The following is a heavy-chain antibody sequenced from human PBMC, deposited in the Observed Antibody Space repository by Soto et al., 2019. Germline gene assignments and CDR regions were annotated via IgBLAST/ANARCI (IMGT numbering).Heavy chain of an antibody. V-gene: IGHV3-30-3*01. CDR3: AREPYSRVRGVLGNFDY. D-gene: IGHD3-10*01. CDR2: ISYDGSNK. J-gene: IGHJ4*02. CDR1: GFTFSSYA. Sequence: GGTLRLSCAVSGFTFSSYAMHWVRQAQGKGLEWVAVISYDGSNKYYAYSVKGRFTISRDNSKNTLYLQMNSLRAEDTAVYYFAREPYSRVRGVLGNFDYWGQGTLVTVSS.